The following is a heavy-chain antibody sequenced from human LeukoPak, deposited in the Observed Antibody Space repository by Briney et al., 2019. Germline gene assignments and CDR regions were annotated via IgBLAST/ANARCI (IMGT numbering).Heavy chain of an antibody. CDR3: ARDTLVHYYYYYGMDV. CDR1: GFTFSSYG. J-gene: IGHJ6*02. D-gene: IGHD3-10*01. V-gene: IGHV3-33*01. Sequence: GGSLRLSCAASGFTFSSYGMHWVRQAPGKGLEWVAVIWYDGSNKYYADSVKGRFTISRDNSKNTLYLQMNSLRAEDTAVYYCARDTLVHYYYYYGMDVWGQGTTVTVSS. CDR2: IWYDGSNK.